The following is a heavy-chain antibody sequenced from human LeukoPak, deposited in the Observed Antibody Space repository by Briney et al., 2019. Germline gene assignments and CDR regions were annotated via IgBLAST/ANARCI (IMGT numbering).Heavy chain of an antibody. Sequence: GGSLRLSCTASGFIFSTSWMTWVRQAPGKGLEWVANINLDGSEKYYVDSVKGRFTISRDNAKNSLYLQMNSLRAEDTALYYCARSRAIYYYYYMDVWGKGTTVTVSS. CDR2: INLDGSEK. CDR3: ARSRAIYYYYYMDV. J-gene: IGHJ6*03. V-gene: IGHV3-7*03. CDR1: GFIFSTSW.